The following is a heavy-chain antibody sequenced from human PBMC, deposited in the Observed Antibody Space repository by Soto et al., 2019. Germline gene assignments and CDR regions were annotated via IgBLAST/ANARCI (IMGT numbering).Heavy chain of an antibody. J-gene: IGHJ6*02. V-gene: IGHV3-33*01. Sequence: QVQLVESGGGVVQPGRSLRLSCAASGFTFSSYGMHWVRQAPGKGLEWVAVIWYDGSNKYYADSVKGRFTISRDNSKNTLYLQMNSLRAEDTAVYYWARGDRLSSYYYYYGMDVWGQGTTVTVSS. CDR1: GFTFSSYG. D-gene: IGHD6-25*01. CDR3: ARGDRLSSYYYYYGMDV. CDR2: IWYDGSNK.